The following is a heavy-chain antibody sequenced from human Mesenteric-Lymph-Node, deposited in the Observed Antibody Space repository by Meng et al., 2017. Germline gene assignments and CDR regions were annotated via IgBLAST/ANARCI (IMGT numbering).Heavy chain of an antibody. D-gene: IGHD1-26*01. J-gene: IGHJ4*02. CDR3: ARGPYGWELPRGNFDY. Sequence: SETLSLTCTVSGGSISSSSYYWGWIRQPPGKGLEWIGSIYYSGSTYYNPSLKSRVTISVDTSKNQFYLKLSSMTAADTAVYYCARGPYGWELPRGNFDYWGQGTLVTVSS. V-gene: IGHV4-39*07. CDR1: GGSISSSSYY. CDR2: IYYSGST.